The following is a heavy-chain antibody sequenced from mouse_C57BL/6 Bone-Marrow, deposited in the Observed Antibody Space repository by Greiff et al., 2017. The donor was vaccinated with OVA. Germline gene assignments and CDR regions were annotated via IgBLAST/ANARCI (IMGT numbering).Heavy chain of an antibody. CDR3: ARASPDQAWFAY. CDR2: INPNYGTT. J-gene: IGHJ3*01. CDR1: GYSFTDYN. D-gene: IGHD6-1*01. Sequence: EVQLQQSGPDLVKPGASLKLSCKASGYSFTDYNMNWVQQSPGKSLEWIGVINPNYGTTSYNQKFKGQATLTVDKSSSTAYMQLNSLTSEDSAVYYCARASPDQAWFAYWGQGTLVTVSA. V-gene: IGHV1-39*01.